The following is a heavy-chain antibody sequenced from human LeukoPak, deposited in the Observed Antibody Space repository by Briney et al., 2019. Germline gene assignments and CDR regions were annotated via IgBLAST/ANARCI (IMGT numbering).Heavy chain of an antibody. D-gene: IGHD3-3*01. CDR3: ARDLDYDFWSGYYVAFGY. Sequence: ASVKVSCKASGYTFTGYCMHWVRQAPGQGLEWMGWINPNSGGTNYAQKFQGRVTMTRDTSISTAYMELSRLRSDDTAVYYCARDLDYDFWSGYYVAFGYWGQGTLVTVSS. CDR2: INPNSGGT. J-gene: IGHJ4*02. CDR1: GYTFTGYC. V-gene: IGHV1-2*02.